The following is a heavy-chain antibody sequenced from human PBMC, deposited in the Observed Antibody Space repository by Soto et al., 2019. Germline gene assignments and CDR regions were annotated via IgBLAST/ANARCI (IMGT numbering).Heavy chain of an antibody. CDR3: ARSRSGAVADSFDF. V-gene: IGHV3-30*04. J-gene: IGHJ4*02. Sequence: PGGSLRLSWAASGFSFSRHAIDWVRQAPGKGLEWVAVISKDGSHKYYLDSVKGRFTISRDNSKNILYLQMNSLRDEDTAVYYCARSRSGAVADSFDFWGQGTLVTVSS. CDR2: ISKDGSHK. CDR1: GFSFSRHA. D-gene: IGHD3-10*01.